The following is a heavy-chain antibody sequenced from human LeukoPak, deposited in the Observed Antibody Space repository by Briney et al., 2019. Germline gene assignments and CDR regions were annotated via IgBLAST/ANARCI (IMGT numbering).Heavy chain of an antibody. J-gene: IGHJ4*02. CDR3: TRDAAPEYTVATNDFDY. V-gene: IGHV3-49*04. CDR2: IRSKAYGGTT. D-gene: IGHD5-12*01. Sequence: TGGSLRLSCTASGFTFGDYAMSWVRQAPGKGLEWVGFIRSKAYGGTTEYAASVKGRFTISRDDSKSIAYLQMNSLKTEDTAVYYCTRDAAPEYTVATNDFDYWGQGTLVTVSS. CDR1: GFTFGDYA.